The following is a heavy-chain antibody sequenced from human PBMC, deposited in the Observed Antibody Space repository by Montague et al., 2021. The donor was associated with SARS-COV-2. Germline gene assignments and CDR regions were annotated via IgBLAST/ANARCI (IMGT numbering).Heavy chain of an antibody. V-gene: IGHV4-38-2*02. CDR1: GYSISSGYY. Sequence: SETLSLTCTVSGYSISSGYYWGWIRQPPGKGLEWIGSIYHSGSTYYNPSLKSRVTISVDTSKNQFSLKLSSVTAADTAVYYCARDDYTPGDYYYYYGMDVWGQGPTVPVSS. J-gene: IGHJ6*02. CDR2: IYHSGST. CDR3: ARDDYTPGDYYYYYGMDV. D-gene: IGHD4-11*01.